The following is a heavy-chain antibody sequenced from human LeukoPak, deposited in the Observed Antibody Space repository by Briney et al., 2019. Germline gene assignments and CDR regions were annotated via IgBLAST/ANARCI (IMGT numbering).Heavy chain of an antibody. Sequence: GGCLRLSCAASGFTFSRYNMNWVRQAPGKGLEWVSSISTSSLYIYYADSMKGRFTISRDNSKNTLYLQMNSLRAEDTAVYYCAKDMLVTTLDYWGQGTLVTASS. CDR3: AKDMLVTTLDY. CDR1: GFTFSRYN. D-gene: IGHD4-17*01. J-gene: IGHJ4*02. CDR2: ISTSSLYI. V-gene: IGHV3-21*01.